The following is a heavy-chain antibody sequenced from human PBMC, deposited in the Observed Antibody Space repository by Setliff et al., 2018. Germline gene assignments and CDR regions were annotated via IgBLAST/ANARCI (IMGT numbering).Heavy chain of an antibody. CDR1: GYNFSSYGISYG. CDR3: ARDLHYIRAY. D-gene: IGHD3-10*02. V-gene: IGHV1-18*01. CDR2: VSGDNDSR. Sequence: ASVKVSCKASGYNFSSYGISYGISWVRQAPGQGLEWMGWVSGDNDSRGYAQGLQGRITMTTDTSTSTAYMELRSLRSDDTAVYYCARDLHYIRAYWGQGTLVTVSS. J-gene: IGHJ4*02.